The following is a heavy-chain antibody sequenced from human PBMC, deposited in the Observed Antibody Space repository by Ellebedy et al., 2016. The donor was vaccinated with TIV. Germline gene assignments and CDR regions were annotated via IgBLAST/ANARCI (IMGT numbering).Heavy chain of an antibody. CDR3: ARGPLRYFDWVYYYHGMDV. CDR2: VHYSGYT. Sequence: MPSETLSLTCTVSDGSIHGYYWSWIRQPPGKGLEWIAFVHYSGYTEYNPSLKSRVTISLDTSKDQFSLRLSSVTAADTAVYYCARGPLRYFDWVYYYHGMDVWGQGTTVTVSS. CDR1: DGSIHGYY. J-gene: IGHJ6*02. D-gene: IGHD3-9*01. V-gene: IGHV4-59*08.